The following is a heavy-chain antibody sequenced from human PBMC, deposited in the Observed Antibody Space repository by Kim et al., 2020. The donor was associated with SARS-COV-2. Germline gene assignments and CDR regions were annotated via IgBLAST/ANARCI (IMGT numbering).Heavy chain of an antibody. CDR2: WNN. Sequence: WNNDYAVSVKSRITINLDTSKNQLSLQLNSVTPEDTAVYFCARGRMNAFDFWGQGTMVTVSS. J-gene: IGHJ3*01. CDR3: ARGRMNAFDF. V-gene: IGHV6-1*01. D-gene: IGHD1-1*01.